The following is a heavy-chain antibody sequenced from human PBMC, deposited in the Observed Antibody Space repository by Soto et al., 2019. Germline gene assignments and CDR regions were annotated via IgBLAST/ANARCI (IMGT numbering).Heavy chain of an antibody. J-gene: IGHJ4*02. CDR3: TRDLRYGESSPF. V-gene: IGHV3-7*04. D-gene: IGHD4-17*01. CDR1: GFTLSNYW. CDR2: INHEGSET. Sequence: PGGSLSLSCAASGFTLSNYWMSWVRQAPGKGLECVANINHEGSETYYVESAKGRFTISRDNARNSLSLQMNNLRAEDTGVYYCTRDLRYGESSPFWGQGTLVTVSS.